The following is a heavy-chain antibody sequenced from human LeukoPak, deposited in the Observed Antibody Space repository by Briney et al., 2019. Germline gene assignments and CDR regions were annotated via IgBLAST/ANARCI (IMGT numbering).Heavy chain of an antibody. CDR2: INNDGSST. V-gene: IGHV3-74*01. D-gene: IGHD6-6*01. CDR1: EFTFSTYW. CDR3: ARGEYSSSVNVDY. Sequence: GGSLRLSRAASEFTFSTYWMHWVRQAPGKGLVWVSRINNDGSSTAYADSVKGRFTISRDNAKNTLYLQMNSLRVEDTAVYYCARGEYSSSVNVDYWGQGTLVTVSS. J-gene: IGHJ4*02.